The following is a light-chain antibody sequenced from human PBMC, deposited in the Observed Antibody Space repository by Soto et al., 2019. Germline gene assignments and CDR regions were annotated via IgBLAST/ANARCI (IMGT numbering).Light chain of an antibody. J-gene: IGKJ1*01. V-gene: IGKV1-5*01. CDR1: QSVSTW. CDR3: QQYYSFQNT. CDR2: GAS. Sequence: DFQMTQSPSTLSASVGDRVTITCRASQSVSTWLAWYQQKPGKAPKLLIYGASSLESGVPSRFSGSGSGTDFTLTISSLQPDDFATYYCQQYYSFQNTFGQGTKVDIK.